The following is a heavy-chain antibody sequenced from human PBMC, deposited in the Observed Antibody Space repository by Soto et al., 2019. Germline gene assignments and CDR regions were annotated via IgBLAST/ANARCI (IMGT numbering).Heavy chain of an antibody. V-gene: IGHV3-23*01. D-gene: IGHD2-21*02. CDR1: RFTFGGYA. CDR2: ITGNAANT. J-gene: IGHJ4*02. Sequence: GSLRLSCSASRFTFGGYAMSWVRQAPGKGLEWVSGITGNAANTVYADSVKGRFTISRDNSKNALYLQLNSLRAEDTAVYFCAKAARDCGGDCYSSYFDSWGQGALVTVSS. CDR3: AKAARDCGGDCYSSYFDS.